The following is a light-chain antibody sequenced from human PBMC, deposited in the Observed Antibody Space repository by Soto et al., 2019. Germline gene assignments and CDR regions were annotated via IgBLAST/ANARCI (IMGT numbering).Light chain of an antibody. CDR1: SSDVGGYNY. J-gene: IGLJ1*01. Sequence: VLTQPPSASGSTGQSVTISCTGTSSDVGGYNYVSWYQQHPGKAPKLMIYEVSKRPSGVPDRFSGSKSGNTASLTVSGLQAEDEADYYCSSYAGSNNLIFGTGTKVTVL. CDR2: EVS. CDR3: SSYAGSNNLI. V-gene: IGLV2-8*01.